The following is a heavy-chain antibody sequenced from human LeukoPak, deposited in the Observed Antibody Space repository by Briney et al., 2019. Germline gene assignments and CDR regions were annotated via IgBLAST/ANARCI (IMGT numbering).Heavy chain of an antibody. CDR2: ISSSSSHI. Sequence: GGSLRLSCAASGFTFSSYSMNWVRQAPGKGLEWVSSISSSSSHIYYADSLEGRFTISRDNAKNSLYLQMNSLRAEDTAVYYCARGGSSDYYYYMDVWGKGTTVTVSS. V-gene: IGHV3-21*01. CDR1: GFTFSSYS. D-gene: IGHD6-6*01. J-gene: IGHJ6*03. CDR3: ARGGSSDYYYYMDV.